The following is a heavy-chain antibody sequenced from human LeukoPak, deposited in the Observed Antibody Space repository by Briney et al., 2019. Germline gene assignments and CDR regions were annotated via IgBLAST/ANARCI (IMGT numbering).Heavy chain of an antibody. CDR1: GFTFSSYV. CDR3: AKDPGYRDF. D-gene: IGHD5-18*01. Sequence: GGSLRLSCAASGFTFSSYVMHWVRQAPGKGLEWVAYIRHDGIDNFYEDSVKGRFTISRDNSKNTLYLQMHSLRAEDTAMYYCAKDPGYRDFWGQGTLFTVSS. J-gene: IGHJ4*02. CDR2: IRHDGIDN. V-gene: IGHV3-30*02.